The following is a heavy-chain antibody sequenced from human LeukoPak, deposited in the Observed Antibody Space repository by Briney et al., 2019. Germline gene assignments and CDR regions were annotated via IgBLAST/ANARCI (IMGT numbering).Heavy chain of an antibody. D-gene: IGHD6-13*01. CDR3: ARGRIAAADY. V-gene: IGHV4-30-4*01. J-gene: IGHJ4*02. CDR2: IYYSGST. CDR1: GASISSGDYY. Sequence: SETLSLTCPVSGASISSGDYYWSWLRQPPGKGLEWIGYIYYSGSTYYNPSLKSRVTISVDTSKNQFSLKLSSVTAADTAVYYCARGRIAAADYWGQGTLVTVSS.